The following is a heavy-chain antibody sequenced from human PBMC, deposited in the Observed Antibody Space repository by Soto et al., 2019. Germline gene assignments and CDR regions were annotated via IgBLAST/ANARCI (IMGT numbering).Heavy chain of an antibody. CDR1: DSSIINSAYY. D-gene: IGHD1-1*01. Sequence: PSGNLSLTCTVSDSSIINSAYYWAWLRQPPGKGLEWIGNIFYSGRVYYNPSLQGRVTMSVDTSRNQFSLHLRSVTAADTAVYYCARARILLMPTGCFDLCGPRTLVTVS. CDR3: ARARILLMPTGCFDL. V-gene: IGHV4-39*02. CDR2: IFYSGRV. J-gene: IGHJ5*02.